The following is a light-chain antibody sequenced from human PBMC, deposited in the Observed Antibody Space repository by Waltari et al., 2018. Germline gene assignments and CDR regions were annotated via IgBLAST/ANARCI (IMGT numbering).Light chain of an antibody. CDR2: PNN. Sequence: QSVLTQPPSASGSPGQRVTISCSGSSPNIGSNTVNWYQQLPGTAPKLLIYPNNHRPSGVPDRFSGSKSGTSASLAISGLQSEDEADYYCAAWDDSLNGNVVFGGGTKLTVL. CDR3: AAWDDSLNGNVV. CDR1: SPNIGSNT. J-gene: IGLJ2*01. V-gene: IGLV1-44*01.